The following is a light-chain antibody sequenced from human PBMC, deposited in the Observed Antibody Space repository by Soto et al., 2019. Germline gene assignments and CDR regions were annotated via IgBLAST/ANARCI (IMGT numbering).Light chain of an antibody. CDR3: HQYDTYWT. CDR1: QSINRW. V-gene: IGKV1-5*03. CDR2: KAS. J-gene: IGKJ1*01. Sequence: DIQLTQSPSTLSASVGDRVTITCRASQSINRWLPWDQQKPGKAPKLRMYKASSLERGVPSRFSGSGSGTEFTLTISSLKPYDFATYYCHQYDTYWTFGKGTKVEIK.